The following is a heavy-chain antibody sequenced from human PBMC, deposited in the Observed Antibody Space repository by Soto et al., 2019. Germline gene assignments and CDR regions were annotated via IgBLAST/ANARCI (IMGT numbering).Heavy chain of an antibody. Sequence: GASVKVPCKASGYTFTSYGISWVRQAPGQGLEWMGWISAYNGNTNYAQKLQGRVTMTTDTSTSTAYMELRSLRSDDTAVYYCARAIVVVPAATGGRFDPWGQGTLVTVSS. J-gene: IGHJ5*02. D-gene: IGHD2-2*01. CDR1: GYTFTSYG. CDR3: ARAIVVVPAATGGRFDP. V-gene: IGHV1-18*01. CDR2: ISAYNGNT.